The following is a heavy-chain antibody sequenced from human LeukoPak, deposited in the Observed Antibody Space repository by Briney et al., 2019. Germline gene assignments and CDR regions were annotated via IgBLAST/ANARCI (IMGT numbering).Heavy chain of an antibody. J-gene: IGHJ4*02. CDR2: IRYDGSNK. Sequence: GGSLRLSCAASGFTFGSYVMHWVRQAPGKGLEWVAFIRYDGSNKYYADSVKGRFTISRDNSKNTLYLQMNSLRAEDTAVYYCAKDLEMATINFDYWGQGTLVTVSS. D-gene: IGHD5-24*01. CDR3: AKDLEMATINFDY. CDR1: GFTFGSYV. V-gene: IGHV3-30*02.